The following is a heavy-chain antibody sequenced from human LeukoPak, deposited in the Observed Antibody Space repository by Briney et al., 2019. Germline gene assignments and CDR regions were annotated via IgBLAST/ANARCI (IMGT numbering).Heavy chain of an antibody. V-gene: IGHV4-39*01. J-gene: IGHJ4*02. CDR2: IYYSGST. CDR1: GGPISSSSYY. Sequence: SEALSLTCTVSGGPISSSSYYWGWIRQPPGKGLEWIGSIYYSGSTYYNPSLKSRVTISADTSKNQFSLKLSSVTAADTAVYYCARHFDYWGQGTLVTVSS. CDR3: ARHFDY.